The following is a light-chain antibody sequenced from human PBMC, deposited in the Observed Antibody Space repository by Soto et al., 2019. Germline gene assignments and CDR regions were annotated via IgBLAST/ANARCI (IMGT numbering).Light chain of an antibody. CDR3: QQRNNWHPIT. J-gene: IGKJ5*01. Sequence: EILFTQSPGTLSLSPGERATLSCRASQSVSNNYLAWYQQKPGQAPRLIIYDASNRANGVPARFSGSGSGTDFTLTIRSLEPEDFALYYCQQRNNWHPITFGQGTRLEIK. V-gene: IGKV3D-11*02. CDR2: DAS. CDR1: QSVSNNY.